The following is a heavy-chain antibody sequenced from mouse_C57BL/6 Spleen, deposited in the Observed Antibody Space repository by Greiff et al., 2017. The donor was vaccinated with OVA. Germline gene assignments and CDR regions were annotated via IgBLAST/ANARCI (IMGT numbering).Heavy chain of an antibody. J-gene: IGHJ4*01. V-gene: IGHV2-2*01. CDR2: IWSGGST. D-gene: IGHD2-3*01. CDR1: GFSLTSYG. CDR3: ARKDGYYPKYY. Sequence: QVQLKESGPGLVQPSQCLSITCTVSGFSLTSYGVHWVRQSPGKGLEWMGVIWSGGSTDYNAAFISSLSISKDNSKSQVFFKMNSLQADDTAIYYCARKDGYYPKYYWGQGTSVTVSS.